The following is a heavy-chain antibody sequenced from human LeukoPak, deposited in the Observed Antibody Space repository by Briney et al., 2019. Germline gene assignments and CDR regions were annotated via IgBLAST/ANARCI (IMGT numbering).Heavy chain of an antibody. D-gene: IGHD3-22*01. CDR1: GYSFTSYA. CDR3: ARTDEVVSEAFDI. Sequence: GASVKVSCKASGYSFTSYAMNWVRQAPGQGLEWMGWINTNTGNPTYAQGFTGRFVFSLDTSVSTSYLQISSLKAEDTAVYYRARTDEVVSEAFDIWGQGTMVTVSS. J-gene: IGHJ3*02. CDR2: INTNTGNP. V-gene: IGHV7-4-1*02.